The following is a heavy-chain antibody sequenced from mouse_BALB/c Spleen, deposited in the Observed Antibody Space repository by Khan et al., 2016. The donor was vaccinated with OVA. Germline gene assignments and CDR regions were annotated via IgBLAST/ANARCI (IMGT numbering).Heavy chain of an antibody. D-gene: IGHD1-1*01. J-gene: IGHJ2*01. CDR3: ATSYYYAYYFDY. V-gene: IGHV5-17*02. CDR1: GFTFSSYG. CDR2: ISGDSSTI. Sequence: EVKLMESGGGLVQPGGSRKLSCAASGFTFSSYGMHWVRQAPAKGLEWVAYISGDSSTIYYADTVKGRFTISRDNPKNTLFLQMNRLRYEGTAMYYCATSYYYAYYFDYWGPGTTLTGSS.